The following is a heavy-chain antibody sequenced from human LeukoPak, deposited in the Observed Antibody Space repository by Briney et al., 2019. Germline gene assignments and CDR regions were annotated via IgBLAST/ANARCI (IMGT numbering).Heavy chain of an antibody. D-gene: IGHD2-15*01. CDR1: GFTFSSYA. CDR2: ISGSGGST. J-gene: IGHJ6*03. V-gene: IGHV3-23*01. CDR3: AKLAAAIRNYYYYMDV. Sequence: PGGSLRLSCAASGFTFSSYAMSWVRQAPGKGLEWVSAISGSGGSTYYADSVKGRFTISRDNSKNTLYLQMNSLRAEDKAVYYCAKLAAAIRNYYYYMDVWGKGTTVTVSS.